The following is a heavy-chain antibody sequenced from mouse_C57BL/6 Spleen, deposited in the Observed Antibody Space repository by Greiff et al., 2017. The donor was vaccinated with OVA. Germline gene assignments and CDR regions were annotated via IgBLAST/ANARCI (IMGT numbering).Heavy chain of an antibody. J-gene: IGHJ1*03. CDR2: IDPSDSYT. CDR3: ARGPLITTVVARYFDV. Sequence: QVQLKESGAELVMPGASVKLSCKASGYTFTSYWMHWVKQRPGQGLEWIGEIDPSDSYTNYNQKIKGKSTLTVDKSSSTAYMQLSSLTSEDSAVYYCARGPLITTVVARYFDVWGTGTTVTVSS. D-gene: IGHD1-1*01. V-gene: IGHV1-69*01. CDR1: GYTFTSYW.